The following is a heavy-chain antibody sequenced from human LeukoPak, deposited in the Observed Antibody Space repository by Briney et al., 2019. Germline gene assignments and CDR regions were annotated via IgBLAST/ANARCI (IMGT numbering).Heavy chain of an antibody. V-gene: IGHV4-34*01. CDR2: INHSGST. CDR3: VRHPWRMGSRDYNFDD. J-gene: IGHJ4*02. Sequence: PSETLSLTCAVYGGSFSGYYWSWIRQPPGKGLEWIGEINHSGSTNYNPSLKSRVTISVDTSKNQFSLKMTSVTAADTAVYYCVRHPWRMGSRDYNFDDWGQGTLVTVSS. CDR1: GGSFSGYY. D-gene: IGHD3-16*01.